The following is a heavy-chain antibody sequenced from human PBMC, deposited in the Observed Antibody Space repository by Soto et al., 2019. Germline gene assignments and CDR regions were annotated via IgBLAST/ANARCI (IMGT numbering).Heavy chain of an antibody. CDR1: GFTFSTYD. J-gene: IGHJ4*02. Sequence: GASLRLSFAASGFTFSTYDMHWVRRATGKGLEWVSAIGTAGDTYYPGSVKGRFTISRENAKNSLYLQMNSLRAGDTAVYYCARANYYDSSGYYYFDYWGQGT. CDR2: IGTAGDT. D-gene: IGHD3-22*01. CDR3: ARANYYDSSGYYYFDY. V-gene: IGHV3-13*04.